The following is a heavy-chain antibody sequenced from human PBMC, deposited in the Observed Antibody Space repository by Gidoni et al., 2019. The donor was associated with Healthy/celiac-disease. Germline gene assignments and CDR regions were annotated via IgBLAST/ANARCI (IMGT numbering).Heavy chain of an antibody. CDR1: GFTFSNAW. Sequence: EVQLVESGGGLVKPGGSLRLSCADSGFTFSNAWMSWVRQAPGKGLEWVGRIKSKTDGGTTDYAAPVKGRFTISRDDSKNTLYLQMNSLKTEDTAVYYCTTDLDEEQLDGMDVWGQGTTVTVSS. J-gene: IGHJ6*02. V-gene: IGHV3-15*01. CDR3: TTDLDEEQLDGMDV. D-gene: IGHD6-6*01. CDR2: IKSKTDGGTT.